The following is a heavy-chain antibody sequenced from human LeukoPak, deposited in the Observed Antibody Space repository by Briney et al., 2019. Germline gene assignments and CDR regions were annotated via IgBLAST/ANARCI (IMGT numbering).Heavy chain of an antibody. CDR2: IKSKTDGGTT. V-gene: IGHV3-15*01. D-gene: IGHD3-3*01. J-gene: IGHJ4*02. CDR1: GFTFSNAW. Sequence: PGGSLRLSCAASGFTFSNAWMSWVRQAPGKGLEWVGRIKSKTDGGTTDYAAPVKGRFTISRDDSKNTLYLQMNSLKTEDTAVYYCTTEITQARITIFGVDLDYWGQGTLVTVSS. CDR3: TTEITQARITIFGVDLDY.